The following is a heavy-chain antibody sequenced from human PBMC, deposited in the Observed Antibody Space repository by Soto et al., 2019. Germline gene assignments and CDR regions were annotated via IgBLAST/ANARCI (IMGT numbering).Heavy chain of an antibody. J-gene: IGHJ4*02. V-gene: IGHV3-23*01. D-gene: IGHD6-6*01. CDR1: GFTFSSYA. CDR3: ARLIEQLVLGPDY. CDR2: ISGSGGST. Sequence: GGSLRLSYAASGFTFSSYAMSWVRQAPGKGLEWVSAISGSGGSTYYADSVKGRFTISRDNSKNTLYLQMNSLRAEDTAVYYCARLIEQLVLGPDYWGQGTLVTVSS.